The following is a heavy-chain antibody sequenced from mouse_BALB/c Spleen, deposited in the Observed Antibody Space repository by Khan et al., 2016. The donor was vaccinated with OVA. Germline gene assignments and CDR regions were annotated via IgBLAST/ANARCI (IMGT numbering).Heavy chain of an antibody. CDR3: AREGIYGNSAWFAY. D-gene: IGHD2-1*01. J-gene: IGHJ3*01. Sequence: IQLVQSGPELVKPGASVKISCKASGYSFTGYFMNWVMQSHGKSLEWIGRINPYNGDTFYNQKFKGKATLTVDKSSSTAHMELRSLASEDSAVYYCAREGIYGNSAWFAYWGQGTLVTVSA. CDR2: INPYNGDT. V-gene: IGHV1-20*02. CDR1: GYSFTGYF.